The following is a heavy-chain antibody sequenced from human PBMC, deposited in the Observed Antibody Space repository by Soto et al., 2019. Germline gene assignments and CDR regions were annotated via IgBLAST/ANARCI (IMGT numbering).Heavy chain of an antibody. V-gene: IGHV4-4*07. CDR2: IYTSGTT. CDR3: AREDYYDTGYYVV. Sequence: SETLSLTCTVSGRSMSGYYWSWIRQPAGERLEWIGRIYTSGTTDFNPSLKGRVTMSVDTSKNQFSLKLTSVTAADTALYYCAREDYYDTGYYVVWGQGTQVTSPQ. D-gene: IGHD3-9*01. CDR1: GRSMSGYY. J-gene: IGHJ4*02.